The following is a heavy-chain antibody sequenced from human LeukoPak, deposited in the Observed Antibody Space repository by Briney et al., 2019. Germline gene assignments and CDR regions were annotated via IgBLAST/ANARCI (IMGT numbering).Heavy chain of an antibody. J-gene: IGHJ5*01. CDR3: ARRVLWFGS. V-gene: IGHV4-34*01. CDR1: GGSFSGYY. CDR2: INHSGGT. D-gene: IGHD2/OR15-2a*01. Sequence: SETLSLTCAVYGGSFSGYYWSWIRQPPGKGLEWIGEINHSGGTNYNPSLKSRVTISVDTSKNQFSLKLSSVTAADTAVYYCARRVLWFGSWGQGTLVTVSS.